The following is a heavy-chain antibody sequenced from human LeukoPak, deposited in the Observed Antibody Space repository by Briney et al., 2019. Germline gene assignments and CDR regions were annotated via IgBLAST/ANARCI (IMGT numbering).Heavy chain of an antibody. CDR2: ILYDGSNK. CDR3: AQDPHTGWALDI. Sequence: GGSLRLSCAASGFTFSSYAMHWVRQAPGKGLEWVAFILYDGSNKYHADSVKGRFTISRDNSKNSLYLQMNSLRDEDTAMYYCAQDPHTGWALDIWGQGTMVTVSS. J-gene: IGHJ3*02. CDR1: GFTFSSYA. V-gene: IGHV3-30*02. D-gene: IGHD6-19*01.